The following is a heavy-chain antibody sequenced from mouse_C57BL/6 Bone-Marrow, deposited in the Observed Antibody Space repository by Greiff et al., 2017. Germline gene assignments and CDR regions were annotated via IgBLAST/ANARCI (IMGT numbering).Heavy chain of an antibody. CDR1: GFSLTSYG. CDR3: ARNGGSGRGFAY. D-gene: IGHD4-1*01. Sequence: VQLQQSGPGLVQPSQSLSITCTVSGFSLTSYGVHWVRQSPGKGLEWLGVIWSGRSTDYNAAFISRLSISKDNSKSQVFFKMNSLQADDTAIYYCARNGGSGRGFAYWGQGTLVTVSA. V-gene: IGHV2-2*01. J-gene: IGHJ3*01. CDR2: IWSGRST.